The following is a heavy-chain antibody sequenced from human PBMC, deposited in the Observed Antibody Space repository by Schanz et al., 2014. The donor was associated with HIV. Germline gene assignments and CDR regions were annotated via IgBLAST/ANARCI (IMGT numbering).Heavy chain of an antibody. Sequence: EQLVESGGGVVQPGRSLRLSCAASGFTYRNYGMHWVRQAPGKGLEWVSTISAGVGTASYADSVKGRFTISRDNSKKMLFLQMNRLRAEDTAVYYCAIRTPMISFGAFDIWGRGTMVTVSS. V-gene: IGHV3-23*04. CDR1: GFTYRNYG. D-gene: IGHD3-16*01. J-gene: IGHJ3*02. CDR3: AIRTPMISFGAFDI. CDR2: ISAGVGTA.